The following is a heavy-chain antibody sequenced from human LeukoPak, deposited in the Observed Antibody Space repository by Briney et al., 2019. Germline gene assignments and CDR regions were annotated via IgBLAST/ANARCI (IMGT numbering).Heavy chain of an antibody. CDR3: ARLNPGYSYALAADY. J-gene: IGHJ4*02. CDR2: IYTSGST. Sequence: SETLSLNCTVSGGSISSYYWSWIRQPPGKGLEWIGYIYTSGSTNYNPSLKSRVTISVDTSKNQFSLKLSSVAAADTAVYYCARLNPGYSYALAADYWGQGTLVTVSS. CDR1: GGSISSYY. D-gene: IGHD5-18*01. V-gene: IGHV4-4*09.